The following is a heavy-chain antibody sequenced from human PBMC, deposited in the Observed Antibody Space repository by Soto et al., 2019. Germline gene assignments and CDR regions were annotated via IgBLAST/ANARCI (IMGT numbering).Heavy chain of an antibody. D-gene: IGHD1-26*01. CDR1: GGSLSGYY. CDR3: ARHHVRGRTIAGAAEF. Sequence: SETLSLTCAVYGGSLSGYYWSWIRQPPGKALEWIGEFNHSGNTNYNPSLKTRVTISVDTSKNQLFLNLSSVTAADTAMYYCARHHVRGRTIAGAAEFWGQGTLVTVSS. CDR2: FNHSGNT. J-gene: IGHJ4*02. V-gene: IGHV4-34*01.